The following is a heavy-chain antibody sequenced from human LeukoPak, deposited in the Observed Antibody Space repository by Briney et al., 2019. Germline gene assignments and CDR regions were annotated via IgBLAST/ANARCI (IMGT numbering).Heavy chain of an antibody. CDR1: GFTLSRNY. V-gene: IGHV3-66*02. Sequence: GGSLRLSCAASGFTLSRNYMSWVRDAPGKGLEWVSVIYSGGSTYNTDPVKGRFTISRDNSKNTLYLQMNSRRAEDTAVYYCARDSGNYYFDNWGQGTLVTVSS. CDR3: ARDSGNYYFDN. J-gene: IGHJ4*02. D-gene: IGHD4-23*01. CDR2: IYSGGST.